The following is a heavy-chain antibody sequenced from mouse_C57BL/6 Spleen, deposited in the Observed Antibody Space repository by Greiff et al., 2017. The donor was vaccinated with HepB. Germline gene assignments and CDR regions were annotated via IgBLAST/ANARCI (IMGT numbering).Heavy chain of an antibody. CDR3: ARVPLITTVVAMDAMDY. V-gene: IGHV1-55*01. J-gene: IGHJ4*01. Sequence: VQLQQPGAELVKPGASVKMSCKASGYTFTSYWITWVKQRPGQGLEWIGDIYPGSGSTNYNEKFKSKATLTVDTSSSTAYMQLSSLTSEDSAVYYCARVPLITTVVAMDAMDYWGQGTSVTVSS. D-gene: IGHD1-1*01. CDR2: IYPGSGST. CDR1: GYTFTSYW.